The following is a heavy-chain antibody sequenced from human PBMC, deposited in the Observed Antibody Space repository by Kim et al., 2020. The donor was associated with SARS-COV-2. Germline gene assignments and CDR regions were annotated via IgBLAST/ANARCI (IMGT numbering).Heavy chain of an antibody. V-gene: IGHV3-30*18. J-gene: IGHJ6*02. CDR2: TSYDGGDK. CDR3: AKDLSNYLTGYYFYGMDV. Sequence: GGSLGLSCAASGFTFSHYGMHWVRQAPGKGLEWVAVTSYDGGDKYYADSVKGRFTISRDNSKNTLYLQMNGLRAEDTAVYYCAKDLSNYLTGYYFYGMDVWGQGTTVTVSS. D-gene: IGHD4-4*01. CDR1: GFTFSHYG.